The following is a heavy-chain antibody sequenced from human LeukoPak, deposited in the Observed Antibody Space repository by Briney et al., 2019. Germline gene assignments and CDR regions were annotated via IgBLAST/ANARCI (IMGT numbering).Heavy chain of an antibody. J-gene: IGHJ4*02. CDR2: IWFDGTQK. CDR3: ARDKVKGRSMMAHQTFFDY. V-gene: IGHV3-33*01. D-gene: IGHD3-22*01. CDR1: GFIFSIYG. Sequence: PGGSLRLSCAASGFIFSIYGMHWVRQAPGKGLEWVACIWFDGTQKYYADSVKGRFTISRDTSKNTLYLQMNSLRAEDTAVYYCARDKVKGRSMMAHQTFFDYWGQGTLVTVSS.